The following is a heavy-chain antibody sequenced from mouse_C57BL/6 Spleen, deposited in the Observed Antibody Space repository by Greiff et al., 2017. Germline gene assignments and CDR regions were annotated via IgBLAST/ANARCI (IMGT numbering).Heavy chain of an antibody. Sequence: DVQLVESGGGLVQPGGSLKLSCAASGFTFSDYGMAWVRQAPRKGPEWVAFISNLAYSIYYADTVTGRFTISRENAKNTLYLEMSSLRSEDPAMYYCASPYGSSQAWFAYWGQGTLVTVSA. CDR1: GFTFSDYG. CDR3: ASPYGSSQAWFAY. J-gene: IGHJ3*01. V-gene: IGHV5-15*01. D-gene: IGHD1-1*01. CDR2: ISNLAYSI.